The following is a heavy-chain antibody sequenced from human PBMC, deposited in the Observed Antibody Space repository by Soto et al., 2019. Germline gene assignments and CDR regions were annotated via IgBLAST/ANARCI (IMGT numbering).Heavy chain of an antibody. CDR3: ARDGSQRPFDY. J-gene: IGHJ4*02. Sequence: SETLSLTCTVSGGSISSGDYYWSWIRQPPGKGLEWIGYIYYSGSTYYNPSLKSRVTISVDTSKNQFSLKPSSVTAADTAVYYCARDGSQRPFDYWGQGTLVTVSS. D-gene: IGHD6-25*01. CDR2: IYYSGST. CDR1: GGSISSGDYY. V-gene: IGHV4-30-4*01.